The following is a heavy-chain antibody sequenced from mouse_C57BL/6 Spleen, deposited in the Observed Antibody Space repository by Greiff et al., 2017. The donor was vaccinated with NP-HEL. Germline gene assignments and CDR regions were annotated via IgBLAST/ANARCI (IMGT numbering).Heavy chain of an antibody. J-gene: IGHJ3*01. D-gene: IGHD2-3*01. CDR2: INPNNGGT. V-gene: IGHV1-26*01. CDR3: AREGDGYYERFAY. CDR1: GYTFTDYY. Sequence: EVKLQQSGPELVKPGASVKISCKASGYTFTDYYMNWVKQSHGKSLEWIGDINPNNGGTSYNQKFKGKATLTVDKSSSTAYMELRSLTSEDSAVYYCAREGDGYYERFAYWGQGTLVTVSA.